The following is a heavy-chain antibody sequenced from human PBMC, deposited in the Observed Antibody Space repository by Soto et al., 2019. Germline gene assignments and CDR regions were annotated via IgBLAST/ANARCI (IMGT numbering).Heavy chain of an antibody. Sequence: QLQLQESGPGLVKPSETLSLTCTVSGGSIRSSDYYWGWVRQPPGKGLEWIGTISDSGSTYYNPSLKSRITMSVATSKNQFSLKLNSVTATDTAVYYCARSGAMHIVVVSTARGPWFDPWGQGTLVTVSS. J-gene: IGHJ5*02. D-gene: IGHD2-2*01. CDR3: ARSGAMHIVVVSTARGPWFDP. V-gene: IGHV4-39*01. CDR1: GGSIRSSDYY. CDR2: ISDSGST.